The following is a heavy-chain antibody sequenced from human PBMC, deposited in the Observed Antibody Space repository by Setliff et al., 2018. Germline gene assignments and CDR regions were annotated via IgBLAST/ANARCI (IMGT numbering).Heavy chain of an antibody. V-gene: IGHV1-69-2*01. D-gene: IGHD3-10*01. Sequence: ASVKVSCKGSGYRFIVYYIHWVRQTPGKGLEWMERVDPKDGQAIYAKKFQGRFTITADTSIDTAYMELSSLTSEDTAVYYCATDLAIRGVQFDYWGRGT. CDR1: GYRFIVYY. J-gene: IGHJ4*02. CDR2: VDPKDGQA. CDR3: ATDLAIRGVQFDY.